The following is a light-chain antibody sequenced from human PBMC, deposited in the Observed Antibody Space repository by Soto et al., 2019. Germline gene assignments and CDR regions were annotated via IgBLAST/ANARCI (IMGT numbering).Light chain of an antibody. J-gene: IGLJ1*01. CDR2: EGT. Sequence: QSALTQPASVSGSPGQSITISCTGTSSDVGNYNLVSWFQQHPGNAPKLMIFEGTKRPSGVSNRFSGSKSGITASLTISGLQAEDEADYYCCSFAGSMTVVFGTGTKLTVL. CDR1: SSDVGNYNL. CDR3: CSFAGSMTVV. V-gene: IGLV2-23*03.